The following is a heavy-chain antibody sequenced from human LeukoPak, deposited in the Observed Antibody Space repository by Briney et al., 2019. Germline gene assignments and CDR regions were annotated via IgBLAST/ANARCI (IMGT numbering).Heavy chain of an antibody. CDR2: IWYDGSNK. CDR3: ARQNYYDSSSSPFDY. CDR1: GFTFSSYG. V-gene: IGHV3-33*01. D-gene: IGHD3-22*01. Sequence: GRSLRLSCAASGFTFSSYGMHWVRQAPGKGLEWMAVIWYDGSNKYYADSVKGRFTISRDNSKNTLYLQMNSLRAEDTAVYNCARQNYYDSSSSPFDYWGQGTLVTVSS. J-gene: IGHJ4*02.